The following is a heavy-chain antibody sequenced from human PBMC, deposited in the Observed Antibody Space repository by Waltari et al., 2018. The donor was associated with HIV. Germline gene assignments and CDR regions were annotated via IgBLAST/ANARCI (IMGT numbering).Heavy chain of an antibody. J-gene: IGHJ4*02. CDR3: ARRQQLTD. D-gene: IGHD6-13*01. Sequence: EVRLVESGGGLVQPGGSLRLSCAASGFTFSRLWMTWVRQAPGKGLEWVANIKEDGSEIHYVDSVKGRFTISRDNAKNSLYLQMNSLRAEDTAVYYCARRQQLTDWGQGTLVTVSS. CDR1: GFTFSRLW. V-gene: IGHV3-7*01. CDR2: IKEDGSEI.